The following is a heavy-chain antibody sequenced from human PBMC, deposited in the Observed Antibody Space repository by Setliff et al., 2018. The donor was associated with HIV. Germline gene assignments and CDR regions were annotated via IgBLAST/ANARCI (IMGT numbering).Heavy chain of an antibody. Sequence: ASVKVSCKVSGYTLTELSIHWVRQAPGKGLEWMGGFVPEHSETIYAQKFQGRVTMTEDTSTDTAFMQLSGLTSEDTAVYYCAARGDLLGRRASTVTVYYYYLDVWGNGTTVTVSS. V-gene: IGHV1-24*01. D-gene: IGHD4-17*01. CDR2: FVPEHSET. J-gene: IGHJ6*03. CDR1: GYTLTELS. CDR3: AARGDLLGRRASTVTVYYYYLDV.